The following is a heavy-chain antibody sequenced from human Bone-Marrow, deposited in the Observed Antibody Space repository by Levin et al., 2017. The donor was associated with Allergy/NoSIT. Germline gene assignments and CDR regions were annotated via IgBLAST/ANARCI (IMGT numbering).Heavy chain of an antibody. Sequence: ASVKVSCKASGYTFTDYYIHWVRQAPGQGLEWMGRINPNSGATNYAQKFRGRVPMTRDTSISTAYMELTRLRSDDTAVYYCARGGAPWYDFWSGYSRDPNWFDPWGQGTLVTVSS. J-gene: IGHJ5*02. CDR2: INPNSGAT. D-gene: IGHD3-3*01. CDR1: GYTFTDYY. CDR3: ARGGAPWYDFWSGYSRDPNWFDP. V-gene: IGHV1-2*06.